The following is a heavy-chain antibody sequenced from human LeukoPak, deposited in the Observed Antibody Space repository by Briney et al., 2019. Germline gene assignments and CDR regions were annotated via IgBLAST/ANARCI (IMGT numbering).Heavy chain of an antibody. Sequence: SETLSLTCTVSGGSISSSNHYWGWVRQPPGKGLEWRGSIYYSGSTYYNPSLKSRVTISVDTSKNQFSLKLSSVTAAATAVYYCARHRDCGSGVCYYDGFDNWGQGTLVTVSS. CDR1: GGSISSSNHY. V-gene: IGHV4-39*01. J-gene: IGHJ3*02. D-gene: IGHD2-8*01. CDR2: IYYSGST. CDR3: ARHRDCGSGVCYYDGFDN.